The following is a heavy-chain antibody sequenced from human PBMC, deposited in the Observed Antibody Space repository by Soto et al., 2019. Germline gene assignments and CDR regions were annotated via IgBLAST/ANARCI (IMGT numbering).Heavy chain of an antibody. CDR3: AKSAVTFHYYYYYYMDV. V-gene: IGHV3-23*01. CDR2: ISGSGGST. D-gene: IGHD4-17*01. CDR1: GFTFSSYA. Sequence: GGSLRLSCAASGFTFSSYAMSWVRQAPGKGLEWVSAISGSGGSTYYADSVKGRFTISRDNSKNTLYLQMNSLRAEDTAVYYCAKSAVTFHYYYYYYMDVWGKGTTVTAP. J-gene: IGHJ6*03.